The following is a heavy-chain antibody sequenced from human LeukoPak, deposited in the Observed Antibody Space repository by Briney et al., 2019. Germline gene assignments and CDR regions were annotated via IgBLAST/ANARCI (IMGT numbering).Heavy chain of an antibody. Sequence: KASETLSLTCTVSGGSISIYYWSWVRQPPGEGLEWIGYVHYSGSTDYNPSLKSRATISVDTSKNQLSLKLTSATAADTAVYYCAREYSSFDYWGRGILVTVSS. J-gene: IGHJ4*02. CDR3: AREYSSFDY. V-gene: IGHV4-59*01. CDR2: VHYSGST. CDR1: GGSISIYY. D-gene: IGHD6-13*01.